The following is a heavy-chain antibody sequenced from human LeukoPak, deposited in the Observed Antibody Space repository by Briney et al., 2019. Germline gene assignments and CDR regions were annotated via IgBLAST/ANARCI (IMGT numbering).Heavy chain of an antibody. CDR3: ARVPAWLEYFDY. J-gene: IGHJ4*02. CDR2: IWYDGSNK. Sequence: GGSLRLSCAASGFTFSSYGMHWVRQAPGKGLEWVAVIWYDGSNKYYADSVKGRFTISRDNSKNTLYLQMNSLRAEDTAVYYCARVPAWLEYFDYWGQGTLVTVSS. D-gene: IGHD6-19*01. V-gene: IGHV3-33*01. CDR1: GFTFSSYG.